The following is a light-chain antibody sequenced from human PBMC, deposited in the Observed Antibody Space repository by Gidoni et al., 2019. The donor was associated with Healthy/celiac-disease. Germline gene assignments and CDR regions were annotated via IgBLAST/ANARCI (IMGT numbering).Light chain of an antibody. CDR1: ALPKQY. J-gene: IGLJ2*01. V-gene: IGLV3-25*03. CDR3: QSADSSGTYAVV. CDR2: KDS. Sequence: SYELKQPPSVSVSPGQTARITCSGDALPKQYAYWYQQKPGQAPVLVIYKDSERPSGIPERFSGSSSGTTVTLTISGVQAEDEADYYCQSADSSGTYAVVFGGGTKLTVL.